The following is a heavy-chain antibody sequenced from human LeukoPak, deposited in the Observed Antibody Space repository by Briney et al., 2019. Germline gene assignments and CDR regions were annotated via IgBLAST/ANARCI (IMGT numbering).Heavy chain of an antibody. CDR3: SKGYSSGWTYYYSDYGKDV. Sequence: PGGSLRLSCAASAFTFSSYAMSWVRQAPGKGLEWVSTINRSGGGKYYVDSVKCRFTISRDNSKNTLYLQMNSLRAEDTAVYYCSKGYSSGWTYYYSDYGKDVWGQGTTVTVSS. J-gene: IGHJ6*02. V-gene: IGHV3-23*01. D-gene: IGHD6-19*01. CDR2: INRSGGGK. CDR1: AFTFSSYA.